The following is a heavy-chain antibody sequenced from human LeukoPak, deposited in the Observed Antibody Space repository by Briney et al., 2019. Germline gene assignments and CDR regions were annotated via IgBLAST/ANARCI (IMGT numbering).Heavy chain of an antibody. D-gene: IGHD2/OR15-2a*01. CDR1: GFTVTNNY. Sequence: GGSLRLSCAASGFTVTNNYMSWVRQAPGKGLEWVSVFYGANNTYYADSVKGRFTISRDNSKNTLYLQMNSLRAEDTAVYYCARTYFYYYGMDVWGQGTAVTVSS. CDR3: ARTYFYYYGMDV. V-gene: IGHV3-66*01. J-gene: IGHJ6*02. CDR2: FYGANNT.